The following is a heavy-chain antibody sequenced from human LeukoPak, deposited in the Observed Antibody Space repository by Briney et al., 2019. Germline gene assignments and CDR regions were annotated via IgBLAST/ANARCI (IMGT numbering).Heavy chain of an antibody. D-gene: IGHD3-22*01. Sequence: GGSLRLSCAASGFTVSSNYMSWVRQAPGKGLEWVSAIYTGGSTYYADSVKGRFTISRDNSKNTLYLQMNSLRAEDTAVYYCAKVTYYYDSSGYYGYWGQGTLVTVSS. V-gene: IGHV3-53*01. CDR2: IYTGGST. CDR3: AKVTYYYDSSGYYGY. J-gene: IGHJ4*02. CDR1: GFTVSSNY.